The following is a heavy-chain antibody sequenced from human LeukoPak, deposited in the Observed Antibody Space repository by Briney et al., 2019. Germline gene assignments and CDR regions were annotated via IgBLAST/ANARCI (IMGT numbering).Heavy chain of an antibody. D-gene: IGHD3-10*01. V-gene: IGHV4-34*01. CDR1: GGSFSGYY. Sequence: PSETLSLTCAVYGGSFSGYYWSWIRQPPGKGLEWIGEINHSGSTNYNPSLKSRVTISLDTSKNQFSLKLSSVTAADTAVYYRAIMCITLTTRSCWFDPWGQGTLVTVSS. J-gene: IGHJ5*02. CDR3: AIMCITLTTRSCWFDP. CDR2: INHSGST.